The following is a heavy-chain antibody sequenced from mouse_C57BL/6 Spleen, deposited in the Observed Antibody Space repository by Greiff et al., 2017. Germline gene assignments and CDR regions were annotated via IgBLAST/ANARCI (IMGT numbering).Heavy chain of an antibody. D-gene: IGHD4-1*01. CDR1: GFTFSNYW. CDR3: TVNWGYFDY. V-gene: IGHV6-3*01. J-gene: IGHJ2*01. CDR2: IRLKSDNYAT. Sequence: EVQLVESGGGLVQPGGSMKLSCVASGFTFSNYWMNWVRQSPEKGLEWVAQIRLKSDNYATHYAESVKGRFTISRDDSKSSVYLQMNNLRAEDTGIYYCTVNWGYFDYWGQGTTLTVSS.